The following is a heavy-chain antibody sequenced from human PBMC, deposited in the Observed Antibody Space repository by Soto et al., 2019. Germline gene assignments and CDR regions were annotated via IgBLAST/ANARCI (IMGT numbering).Heavy chain of an antibody. CDR1: GYTVTNYY. CDR2: INPSGGST. D-gene: IGHD3-3*01. V-gene: IGHV1-46*01. J-gene: IGHJ5*02. Sequence: ASVNVSCKASGYTVTNYYMHWVRQAPGQGLEWMGIINPSGGSTSYAQKLQGRVTMTTDTSTSTAYMELRSLRSDDTAVYYCASNDFWSGTNWFDPWGQGTLVTVSS. CDR3: ASNDFWSGTNWFDP.